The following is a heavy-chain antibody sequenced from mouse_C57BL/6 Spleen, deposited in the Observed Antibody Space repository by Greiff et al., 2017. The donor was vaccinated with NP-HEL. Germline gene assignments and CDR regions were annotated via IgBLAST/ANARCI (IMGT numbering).Heavy chain of an antibody. Sequence: QVQLQQSGPELVKPGASVKISCKASGYAFSSSWMNWVKQRPGKGLEWIGRIYPGDGDTNYNGKFKGKATLTADKSSSTAYMQLSSLTSEDSAVYFCANGYYPDYWGKGTTLTVSS. CDR1: GYAFSSSW. J-gene: IGHJ2*01. V-gene: IGHV1-82*01. CDR2: IYPGDGDT. D-gene: IGHD2-2*01. CDR3: ANGYYPDY.